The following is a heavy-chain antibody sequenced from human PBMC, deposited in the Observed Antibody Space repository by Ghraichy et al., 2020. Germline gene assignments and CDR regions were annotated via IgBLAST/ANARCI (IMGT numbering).Heavy chain of an antibody. CDR2: INPNSGGT. D-gene: IGHD2-21*01. V-gene: IGHV1-2*02. J-gene: IGHJ3*02. Sequence: ASVKVSCKASGYTFTGYYMHWVRQAPGQGLEWMGWINPNSGGTNYAQKFQGRVTMTRDTSISTAYMELSRLRSDDTAVYYCASSVVIAIEGAFDIWGQGTMVTVSS. CDR1: GYTFTGYY. CDR3: ASSVVIAIEGAFDI.